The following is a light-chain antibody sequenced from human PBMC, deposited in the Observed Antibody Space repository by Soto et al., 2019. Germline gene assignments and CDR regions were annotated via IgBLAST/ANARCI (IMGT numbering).Light chain of an antibody. Sequence: DIQMTQSPSSLSASVGDRVTITCRASQSISSYLNWYQQKPGKAPKLLIYAASSLQSGVPSRFSGSVSGTDFTLTISSLQHEDFATYYCQQSYSTRYTFGQGTKLEIK. V-gene: IGKV1-39*01. J-gene: IGKJ2*01. CDR3: QQSYSTRYT. CDR1: QSISSY. CDR2: AAS.